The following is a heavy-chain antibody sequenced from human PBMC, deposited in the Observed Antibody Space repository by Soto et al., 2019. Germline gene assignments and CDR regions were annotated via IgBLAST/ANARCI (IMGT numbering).Heavy chain of an antibody. CDR1: GLPFSSHY. D-gene: IGHD2-15*01. Sequence: EVQLVESGGGLVQPGGSLRLSCAASGLPFSSHYMRWIRQAPGRGLEWVAKINTDGSDEQYADSVRGRFTVSRDNTKNLLFLQMNGLRVEDTAVYYCAREAWWRLDYWGQGNLVTVSS. CDR3: AREAWWRLDY. V-gene: IGHV3-7*04. J-gene: IGHJ4*02. CDR2: INTDGSDE.